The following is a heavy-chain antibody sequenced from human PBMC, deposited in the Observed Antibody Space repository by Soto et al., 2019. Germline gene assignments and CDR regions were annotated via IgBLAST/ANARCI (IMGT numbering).Heavy chain of an antibody. D-gene: IGHD3-16*02. V-gene: IGHV4-39*02. CDR1: GGSISTSSYY. CDR2: IYYSGST. Sequence: SETLSLTCTVTGGSISTSSYYWGWIRQRTRTGLEWIGSIYYSGSTYDNPSLKSRVTIYVDTCKNHVSLELRSVTAADTAASSSASLTFGGVIVIGGMDVWGQGPTATV. J-gene: IGHJ6*02. CDR3: ASLTFGGVIVIGGMDV.